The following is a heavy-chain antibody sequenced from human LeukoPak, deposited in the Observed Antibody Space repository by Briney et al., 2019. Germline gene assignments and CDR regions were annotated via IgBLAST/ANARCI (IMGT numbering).Heavy chain of an antibody. CDR2: INHSGST. V-gene: IGHV4-34*01. J-gene: IGHJ6*02. D-gene: IGHD1-26*01. Sequence: SETLSLTCAVYGVSFSGYYWSWIRQPPGKGLEWIGEINHSGSTNYNPSLKSRVTISVDTSKNQFSLKLSSVTAADTAVYYCARGRGSYGAGYYYGMDVWGQGTTVTVSS. CDR3: ARGRGSYGAGYYYGMDV. CDR1: GVSFSGYY.